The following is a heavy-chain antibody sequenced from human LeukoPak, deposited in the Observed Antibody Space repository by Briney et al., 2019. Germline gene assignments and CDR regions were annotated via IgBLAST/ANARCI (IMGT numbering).Heavy chain of an antibody. D-gene: IGHD3-22*01. CDR1: GYSISIGYY. V-gene: IGHV4-38-2*01. CDR3: AGHAFFDSTGYYYYFDY. CDR2: VYHSGST. Sequence: PSETLSLTCAVSGYSISIGYYWGWIRQPPGKGLEWIGSVYHSGSTYYNPSLKSRVTLSMDTSKNQFSLKLNSATAADTAAYYCAGHAFFDSTGYYYYFDYWGQGSLVTVSS. J-gene: IGHJ4*02.